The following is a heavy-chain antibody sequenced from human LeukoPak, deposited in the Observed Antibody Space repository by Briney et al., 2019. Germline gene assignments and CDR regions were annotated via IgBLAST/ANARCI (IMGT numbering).Heavy chain of an antibody. J-gene: IGHJ4*02. CDR3: ARRHYGSGSYYH. CDR1: GGSISSSSYY. D-gene: IGHD3-10*01. V-gene: IGHV4-39*07. CDR2: INHSGST. Sequence: PSETLSLTCTVSGGSISSSSYYWGWIRQPPGKGLEWIGEINHSGSTNYNPSLKSRVTISVDTSKNQFSLKLSSVTAADTAVYYCARRHYGSGSYYHWGQGTLVTVSS.